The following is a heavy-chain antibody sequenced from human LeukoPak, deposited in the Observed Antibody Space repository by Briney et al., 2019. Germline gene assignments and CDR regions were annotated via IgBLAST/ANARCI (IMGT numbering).Heavy chain of an antibody. CDR2: ISWNSGSI. Sequence: QTGGSLRLSCAASGFTFDDYAMHWVRQAPGKGLEWVSGISWNSGSIGYADSVKGRFTISRDNAKNSLYLQMNSLRAEDTAVYYCARDPSTYYYDSSSSDIWGQGTMVTVSS. J-gene: IGHJ3*02. CDR3: ARDPSTYYYDSSSSDI. V-gene: IGHV3-9*01. CDR1: GFTFDDYA. D-gene: IGHD3-22*01.